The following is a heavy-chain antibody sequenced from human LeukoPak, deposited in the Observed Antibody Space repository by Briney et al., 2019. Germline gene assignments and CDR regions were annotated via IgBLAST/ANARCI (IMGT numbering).Heavy chain of an antibody. CDR1: RYXFIDFY. J-gene: IGHJ3*02. D-gene: IGHD3-3*01. Sequence: ASVKVSCKASRYXFIDFYIHWVRQAPGQGLEWLGWINPNSGRTNYAQNFQGRVTMTRDTSISTAYMELSRLRSDDTAVYYCARDWSGFHDALDIWGQGTMVTVSS. CDR3: ARDWSGFHDALDI. V-gene: IGHV1-2*02. CDR2: INPNSGRT.